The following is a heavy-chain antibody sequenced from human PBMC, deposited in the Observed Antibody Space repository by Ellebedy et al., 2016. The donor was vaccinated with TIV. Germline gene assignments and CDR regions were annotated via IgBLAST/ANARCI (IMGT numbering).Heavy chain of an antibody. V-gene: IGHV3-11*06. D-gene: IGHD2-2*01. J-gene: IGHJ6*02. Sequence: GESLKISCAASGFTFSDYYMSWIRQAPGKGLEWVSYISGSSTYTNYADSVKGRFTISRDNSKNTLYLQMNRLRAEDTAVYYCARGVPAAITHYYYYGMDVWGQGTTVTVSS. CDR2: ISGSSTYT. CDR1: GFTFSDYY. CDR3: ARGVPAAITHYYYYGMDV.